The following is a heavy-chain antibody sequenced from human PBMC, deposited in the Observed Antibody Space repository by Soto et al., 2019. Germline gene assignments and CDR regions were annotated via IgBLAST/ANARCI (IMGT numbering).Heavy chain of an antibody. Sequence: XGSLRRACPVSGFTSSSYAMHWVRQAPGKGLEWVAVISYDGSNKYYADSVKGRFTISRDNSKNTLYLQMNSLRAEDTAVYYCARARRRVGYGMDVWGQGTTVTVSS. CDR3: ARARRRVGYGMDV. J-gene: IGHJ6*02. CDR2: ISYDGSNK. V-gene: IGHV3-30-3*01. D-gene: IGHD1-26*01. CDR1: GFTSSSYA.